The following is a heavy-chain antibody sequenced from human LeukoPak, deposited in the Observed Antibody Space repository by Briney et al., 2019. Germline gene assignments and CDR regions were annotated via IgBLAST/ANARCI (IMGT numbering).Heavy chain of an antibody. J-gene: IGHJ5*02. V-gene: IGHV1-18*01. CDR3: ARSYGGNSVYWFDP. CDR1: GYTFSSYD. Sequence: ASVKVSCKASGYTFSSYDINWVRQAPGQGLEWMGWISAYNGNTNYAQKLQGRVTMTTDTSTSTAYMELRSLRSDDTAVYYCARSYGGNSVYWFDPWGQGTLVTVSS. CDR2: ISAYNGNT. D-gene: IGHD4-23*01.